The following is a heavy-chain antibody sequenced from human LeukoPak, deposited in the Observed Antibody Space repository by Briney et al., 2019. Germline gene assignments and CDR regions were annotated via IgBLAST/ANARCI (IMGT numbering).Heavy chain of an antibody. CDR3: ARHQESGSYPGDFDY. CDR1: GYTFTSYG. J-gene: IGHJ4*02. Sequence: GASVKVSCKASGYTFTSYGISWVRQAPGQGLEWMGWISAYNGNTNCAQKLQGRVTMTTDTSTSTAYMELRSLRSDDTAVYYCARHQESGSYPGDFDYWGQGTLVTVSS. CDR2: ISAYNGNT. V-gene: IGHV1-18*01. D-gene: IGHD1-26*01.